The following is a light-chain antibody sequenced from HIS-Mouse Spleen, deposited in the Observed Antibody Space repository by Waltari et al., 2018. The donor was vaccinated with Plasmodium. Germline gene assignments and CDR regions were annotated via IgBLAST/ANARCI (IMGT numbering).Light chain of an antibody. CDR2: EGS. Sequence: QSALTQPAAVSGSPGQSITISCTGTSSHVGSYNLVSWYQQHPGKAPKLMIYEGSKRPSGVSNRFSGSKSGNKASLTISGLQAEDEADYYCCSYAGSSTYVFGTGTKVTVL. CDR3: CSYAGSSTYV. CDR1: SSHVGSYNL. V-gene: IGLV2-23*01. J-gene: IGLJ1*01.